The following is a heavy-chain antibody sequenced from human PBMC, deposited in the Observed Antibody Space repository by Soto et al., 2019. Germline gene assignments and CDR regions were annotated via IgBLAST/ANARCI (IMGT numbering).Heavy chain of an antibody. CDR3: ARLGGDFWSGYHPIDY. D-gene: IGHD3-3*01. V-gene: IGHV4-39*01. J-gene: IGHJ4*02. CDR2: IYYSGST. CDR1: GGSISSSSYY. Sequence: SETLSLTCTVSGGSISSSSYYWGWIRQPPGRGLEWIGSIYYSGSTYYNPSLKSRVTISVDTSKNQFSLKLSSVTAADTAVYYCARLGGDFWSGYHPIDYWGQGTLVTVSS.